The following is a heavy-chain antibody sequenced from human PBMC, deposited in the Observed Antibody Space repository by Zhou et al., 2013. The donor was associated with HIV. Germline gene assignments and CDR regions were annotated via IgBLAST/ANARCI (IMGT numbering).Heavy chain of an antibody. CDR3: ARVGAKGSGWLGAEYFQH. CDR2: FDPEDVMT. Sequence: QVQLVQSGTEVKKPGASVKVSCKASGYTFTGYYMHWVRQAPGQGLEWVGGFDPEDVMTVYAQKFEGRVSLTQDASSDTAYMSMTSLTSDDTAVYYCARVGAKGSGWLGAEYFQHWGQGTLVTVSS. CDR1: GYTFTGYY. V-gene: IGHV1-24*01. D-gene: IGHD6-19*01. J-gene: IGHJ1*01.